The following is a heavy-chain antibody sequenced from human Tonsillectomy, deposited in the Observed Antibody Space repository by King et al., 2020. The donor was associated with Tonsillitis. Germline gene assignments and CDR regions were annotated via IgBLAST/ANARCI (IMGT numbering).Heavy chain of an antibody. D-gene: IGHD4-17*01. CDR3: ARHAPVDYGEYYFDY. CDR1: GYSFTNYW. V-gene: IGHV5-51*01. CDR2: IYPGDSDT. J-gene: IGHJ4*02. Sequence: VQLVESGAEVKKPGESLKISYKGSGYSFTNYWIGWVRQMPGKGLEWMGIIYPGDSDTRYRPSFQGQVTISADKSISSAYLQWSSLKASDTAMYYCARHAPVDYGEYYFDYWGQGTLVTVSS.